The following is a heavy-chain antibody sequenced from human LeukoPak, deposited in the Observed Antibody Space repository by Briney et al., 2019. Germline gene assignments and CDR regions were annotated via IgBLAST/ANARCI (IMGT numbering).Heavy chain of an antibody. CDR2: INHSGST. V-gene: IGHV4-34*01. Sequence: SETLSLTCAVYGGSFSGYYWSWIRQPPGKGLEWIGEINHSGSTNYNPSLKSRVTISVDESKNQFSLKLSSVTAADTAVYYCARGISSGWYNYYMDVWGKGTTVTVSS. D-gene: IGHD6-19*01. CDR3: ARGISSGWYNYYMDV. CDR1: GGSFSGYY. J-gene: IGHJ6*03.